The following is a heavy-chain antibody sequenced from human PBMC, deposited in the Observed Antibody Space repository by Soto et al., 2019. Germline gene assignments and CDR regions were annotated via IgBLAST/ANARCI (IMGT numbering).Heavy chain of an antibody. CDR1: GDRLSTTGVA. D-gene: IGHD1-26*01. CDR2: TYYRSKWIS. J-gene: IGHJ4*02. V-gene: IGHV6-1*01. Sequence: PSQTLSLTCAISGDRLSTTGVACNWIRQSPARGLEWLGRTYYRSKWISESALSVKSRLAINSDTSKNQFSLQLNSVIPDDTAVYYCARDYSWAFDYWGPGILVTVSS. CDR3: ARDYSWAFDY.